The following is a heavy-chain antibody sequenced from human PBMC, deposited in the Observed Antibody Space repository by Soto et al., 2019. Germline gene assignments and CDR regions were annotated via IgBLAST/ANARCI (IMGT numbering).Heavy chain of an antibody. CDR1: GFTFSSYA. CDR2: ISGSGGST. Sequence: PGGSLRLSCAASGFTFSSYAMSWVRQAPGKGLEWVSAISGSGGSTYYADSVKGRFTISRDNSKNTLYLQMNSLRAEDTAVYYCAKDRLLCTNGVCYTGTLDYWGQGTLVTVSS. J-gene: IGHJ4*02. D-gene: IGHD2-8*01. V-gene: IGHV3-23*01. CDR3: AKDRLLCTNGVCYTGTLDY.